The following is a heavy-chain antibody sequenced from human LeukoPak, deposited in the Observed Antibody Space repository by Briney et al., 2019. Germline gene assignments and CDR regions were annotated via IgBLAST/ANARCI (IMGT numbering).Heavy chain of an antibody. CDR3: ARVQMTVQLEDNRFDP. CDR2: IYYSGST. V-gene: IGHV4-30-4*01. CDR1: GGSISSGDYY. J-gene: IGHJ5*02. D-gene: IGHD1-1*01. Sequence: SETLSLTCTVSGGSISSGDYYWSWIRQPPGKCLEWIGYIYYSGSTYYNPSLKSRVTISVDTSKNQFSLKLSSVTAADTAVYYCARVQMTVQLEDNRFDPWGQGTLVTVSS.